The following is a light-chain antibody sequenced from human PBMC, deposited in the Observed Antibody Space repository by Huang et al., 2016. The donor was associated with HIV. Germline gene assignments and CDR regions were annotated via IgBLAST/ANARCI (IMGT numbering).Light chain of an antibody. CDR1: QSLVKGF. CDR2: DAS. Sequence: ELVLTQSPGTLSSSPGGAAVISCRASQSLVKGFLAWYRQKPGQAPELLIFDASKRPSDIPDRFVGRGSGTDFSLTINGLDPEDFAFYFCHHYGATQWAFGRGTRVEMK. V-gene: IGKV3-20*01. CDR3: HHYGATQWA. J-gene: IGKJ1*01.